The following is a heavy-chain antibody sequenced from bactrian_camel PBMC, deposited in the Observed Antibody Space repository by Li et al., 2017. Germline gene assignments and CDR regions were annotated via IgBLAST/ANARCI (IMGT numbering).Heavy chain of an antibody. Sequence: HVQLVESGGGSVQAGGSLRLSCAVSVSSANDYCLGWFRQASGKEREGVACIGRDGITMYSDSVKGRFTISKDNAMNTLYLQMDSLKPEDSAMYYCARSRFVFRGCDLSTSGYYYGGQGTQVTVS. CDR2: IGRDGIT. D-gene: IGHD5*01. CDR3: ARSRFVFRGCDLSTSGYYY. J-gene: IGHJ4*01. V-gene: IGHV3S63*01. CDR1: VSSANDYC.